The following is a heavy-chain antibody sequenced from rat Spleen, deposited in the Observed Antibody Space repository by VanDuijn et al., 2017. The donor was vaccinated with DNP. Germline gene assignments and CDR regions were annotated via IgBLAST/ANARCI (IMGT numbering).Heavy chain of an antibody. J-gene: IGHJ3*01. D-gene: IGHD1-4*01. CDR1: GFSLTSYN. V-gene: IGHV2-30*01. CDR3: ARDENGYTYYWFAY. Sequence: QVQLKESGPGLVQPSQTLSLTCTVTGFSLTSYNVHWVRQPTGKGLEWMGIIWTGGGTDYNSALKSRLSISRDTSKSQVFLKMNSLQTEDTATYYCARDENGYTYYWFAYWGQGTLVTVSS. CDR2: IWTGGGT.